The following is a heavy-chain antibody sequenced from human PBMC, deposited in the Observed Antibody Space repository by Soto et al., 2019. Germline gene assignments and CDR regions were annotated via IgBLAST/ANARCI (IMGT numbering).Heavy chain of an antibody. D-gene: IGHD6-19*01. J-gene: IGHJ3*02. CDR3: ATDTSGRDAFDI. V-gene: IGHV4-4*07. CDR2: IHPTGSA. Sequence: SETLSLTCTVSGDSISLYYCTWIRQPAGKGLEWIGRIHPTGSASYNPPLKSRVSVSVDTSKNQFSLRLTSVTAADTAVYFCATDTSGRDAFDIWGQGTMVTVSS. CDR1: GDSISLYY.